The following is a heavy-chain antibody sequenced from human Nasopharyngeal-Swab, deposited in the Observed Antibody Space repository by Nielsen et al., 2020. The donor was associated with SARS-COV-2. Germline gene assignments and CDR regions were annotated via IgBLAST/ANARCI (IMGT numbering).Heavy chain of an antibody. V-gene: IGHV4-39*07. Sequence: SETLSLTCTVSGGSISSSSYYWGWIRQPPGKGLEWIGSIYYSGSTNYNPSLKSRVTISVDTSKNQFSLKLSSVTAADTAVYYCARTGVDSGYGSDYWGQGTLVTVSS. CDR2: IYYSGST. J-gene: IGHJ4*02. CDR3: ARTGVDSGYGSDY. D-gene: IGHD5-12*01. CDR1: GGSISSSSYY.